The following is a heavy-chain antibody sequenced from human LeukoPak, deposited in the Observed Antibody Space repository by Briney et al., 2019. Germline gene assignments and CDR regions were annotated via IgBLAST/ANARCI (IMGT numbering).Heavy chain of an antibody. CDR1: GFTFSSYA. CDR3: AGDLGRDGYNWGFFDY. Sequence: GSLRLSCAASGFTFSSYAMHWVRQAPGKGLEWVAVISYDGSNKYYADSVKGRFTISRDNSKNTLYLQMNSLRAEDTAVYYCAGDLGRDGYNWGFFDYWGQGTLVTVSS. D-gene: IGHD5-24*01. CDR2: ISYDGSNK. V-gene: IGHV3-30*04. J-gene: IGHJ4*02.